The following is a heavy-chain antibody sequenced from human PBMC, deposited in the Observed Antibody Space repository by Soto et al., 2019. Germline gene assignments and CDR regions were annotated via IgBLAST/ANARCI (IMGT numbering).Heavy chain of an antibody. Sequence: QVQLVQSGAEVKKPGASVKVSCKASGYTFTSYGISWVQQAPGQGLEWMVWISAYNGKTNYAQKNQGRVTMTTDTTATTANRRFKSLKTHETTVYNVTMATVGPNSHKYVWGHGTLVTVSS. J-gene: IGHJ6*01. V-gene: IGHV1-18*01. CDR1: GYTFTSYG. D-gene: IGHD4-4*01. CDR2: ISAYNGKT. CDR3: TMATVGPNSHKYV.